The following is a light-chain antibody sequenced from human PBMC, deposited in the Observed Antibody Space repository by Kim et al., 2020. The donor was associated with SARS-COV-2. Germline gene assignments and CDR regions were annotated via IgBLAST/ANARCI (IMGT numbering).Light chain of an antibody. J-gene: IGLJ1*01. CDR1: SSHIGAYNS. CDR2: EVN. CDR3: TSYAGSNNLDV. Sequence: SLTISCTGPSSHIGAYNSVACYQQHPGKAPQLMIYEVNRRPSGVPDRFSGSKSGNTASLTVSGLQAEDEADYYCTSYAGSNNLDVFGTGTKVTVL. V-gene: IGLV2-8*01.